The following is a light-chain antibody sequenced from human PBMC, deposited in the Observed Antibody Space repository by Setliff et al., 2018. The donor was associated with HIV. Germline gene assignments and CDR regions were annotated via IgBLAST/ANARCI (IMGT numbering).Light chain of an antibody. CDR3: CSYAGTYTFPYV. Sequence: QSALTQPRSVSGSPGRSVTISCTGTSSDVGSYNYVSWYQQHPGKAPKLMIYDVAQRPSGVPDRFSGSKSGNTASLTISGLQAEDEADYYCCSYAGTYTFPYVFGSGTKVTVL. J-gene: IGLJ1*01. CDR2: DVA. CDR1: SSDVGSYNY. V-gene: IGLV2-11*01.